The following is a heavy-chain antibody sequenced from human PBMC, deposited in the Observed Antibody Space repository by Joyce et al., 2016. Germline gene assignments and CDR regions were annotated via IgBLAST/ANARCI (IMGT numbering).Heavy chain of an antibody. CDR2: INPSGGST. CDR1: GYTFTNYY. CDR3: ARDTAMATGYYYYGMDV. D-gene: IGHD5-18*01. Sequence: QVQLVQSGAEVKKPGASVQVSCKASGYTFTNYYMHWVRQAPEQGLEWMGIINPSGGSTNSAQKSQGRVTMTRDTATSTVYMELSSLGSEDTAVYYCARDTAMATGYYYYGMDVWGQGTTVTVSS. J-gene: IGHJ6*02. V-gene: IGHV1-46*01.